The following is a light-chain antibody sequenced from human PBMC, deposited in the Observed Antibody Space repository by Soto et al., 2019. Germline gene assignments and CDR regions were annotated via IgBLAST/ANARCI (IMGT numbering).Light chain of an antibody. V-gene: IGKV3-20*01. CDR3: QQDDKSPGT. CDR2: GAS. J-gene: IGKJ1*01. Sequence: EIVLTQSPGSLSLSPGEGATLSCRASQSVGSTYLAWYQQKPGQAPRLLIDGASNRATDIPARFSGSGSGTEFTLTISRLLHEDCADYYCQQDDKSPGTFGHGNRVDLK. CDR1: QSVGSTY.